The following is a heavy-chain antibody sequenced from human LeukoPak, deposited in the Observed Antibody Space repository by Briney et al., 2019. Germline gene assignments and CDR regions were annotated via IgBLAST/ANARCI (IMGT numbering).Heavy chain of an antibody. V-gene: IGHV3-30*02. CDR2: IRYDGSNK. J-gene: IGHJ5*02. Sequence: GGSLRLSCAASGFTFSSYGMHWVRQAPGKGLEWVAFIRYDGSNKYYADSVKGRFTISRDNSKNTLYLQMNSLRAEDTAVYYCAKDLDYDCTNGVCSTTGNWFDPWGQGTLVTVSS. CDR1: GFTFSSYG. CDR3: AKDLDYDCTNGVCSTTGNWFDP. D-gene: IGHD2-8*01.